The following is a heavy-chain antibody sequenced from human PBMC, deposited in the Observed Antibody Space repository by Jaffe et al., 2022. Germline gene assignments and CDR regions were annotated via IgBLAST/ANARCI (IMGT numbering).Heavy chain of an antibody. Sequence: EVQLLESGGGLVQPGGSLRLSCEASGFTFSSYAMAWVRQAPGKGLEWFSAITGSGDDTYHADSVKGRLTISRDNSKNTLYLQMNNLRAEDSAVYYCAKGSAVSRPYYFDYWGQGTLVTVSS. D-gene: IGHD6-19*01. V-gene: IGHV3-23*01. CDR3: AKGSAVSRPYYFDY. CDR1: GFTFSSYA. CDR2: ITGSGDDT. J-gene: IGHJ4*02.